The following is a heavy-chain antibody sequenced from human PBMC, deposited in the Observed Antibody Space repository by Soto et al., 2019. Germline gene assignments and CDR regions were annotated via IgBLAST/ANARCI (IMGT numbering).Heavy chain of an antibody. CDR2: ISSSGSTI. Sequence: QVQLVESGGGLVKPGGSLRLSCAASGFTFSDYYMSWIRQAPGKGLEWVSYISSSGSTIYYADSVKGRFTISMDNAKNSLYLQMNRLRAEHTAVYYCARNDCSGGSCYSDVGGYYHYYGMAVW. J-gene: IGHJ6*01. V-gene: IGHV3-11*01. CDR3: ARNDCSGGSCYSDVGGYYHYYGMAV. D-gene: IGHD2-15*01. CDR1: GFTFSDYY.